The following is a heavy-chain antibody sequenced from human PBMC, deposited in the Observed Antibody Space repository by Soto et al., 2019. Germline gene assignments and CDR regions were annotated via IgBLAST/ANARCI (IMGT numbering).Heavy chain of an antibody. Sequence: EVQLLESGGGLVQPGGSLRLSCVASGFTFASYALSWVRQAPGKGLEWVSASSGSGGSTYYADSVKGRFTISRDNSKNTLYLQMNSLRVEDTAVFYCAKVGHPYYYDTSGYLPFDYWGQGTLVTVSS. J-gene: IGHJ4*02. D-gene: IGHD3-22*01. V-gene: IGHV3-23*01. CDR2: SSGSGGST. CDR3: AKVGHPYYYDTSGYLPFDY. CDR1: GFTFASYA.